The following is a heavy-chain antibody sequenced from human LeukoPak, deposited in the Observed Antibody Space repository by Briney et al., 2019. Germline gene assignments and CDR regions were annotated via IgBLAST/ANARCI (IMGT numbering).Heavy chain of an antibody. CDR1: GGSISSSNW. J-gene: IGHJ4*02. Sequence: SETLSLTCAVSGGSISSSNWWSWVRQPPGKGLEWIGEIYHSGSTYYNPSLKSRVTISVDTSKNQFSLKLSSVTAADTAVYYCATLAVAAPMYYFDYWGQGTLVTVSS. D-gene: IGHD6-19*01. V-gene: IGHV4-4*02. CDR3: ATLAVAAPMYYFDY. CDR2: IYHSGST.